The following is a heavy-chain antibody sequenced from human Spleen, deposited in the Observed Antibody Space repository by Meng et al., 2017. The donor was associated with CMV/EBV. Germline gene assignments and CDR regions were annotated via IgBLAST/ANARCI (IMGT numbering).Heavy chain of an antibody. J-gene: IGHJ4*02. CDR3: ARDPRDYDFWSGYPLDY. Sequence: YTVTGYYRHWVRQAPGQGLEWMGWINPNSGGTNYAQKFQGRVTMTRDTSISTAYMELSRLRSDDTAVYYCARDPRDYDFWSGYPLDYWGQGTLVTAPQ. V-gene: IGHV1-2*02. CDR1: YTVTGYY. D-gene: IGHD3-3*01. CDR2: INPNSGGT.